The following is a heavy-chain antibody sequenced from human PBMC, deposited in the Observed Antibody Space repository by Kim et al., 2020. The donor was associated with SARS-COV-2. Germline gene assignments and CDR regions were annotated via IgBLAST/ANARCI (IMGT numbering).Heavy chain of an antibody. Sequence: GRFTISRDNSKNSLYLQMNSLRAEDTALYYCAKDGPLSWTPGDSSYGMDVWGQGTTVTVSS. CDR3: AKDGPLSWTPGDSSYGMDV. J-gene: IGHJ6*02. D-gene: IGHD2-21*02. V-gene: IGHV3-43D*03.